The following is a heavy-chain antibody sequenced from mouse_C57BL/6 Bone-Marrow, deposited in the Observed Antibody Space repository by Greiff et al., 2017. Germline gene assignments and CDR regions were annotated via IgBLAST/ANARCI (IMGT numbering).Heavy chain of an antibody. Sequence: QVQLQQSGAELARPGASVKLSCKASGYTFTSYGISWVKQRTGQGLEWIGEIYPRSGNTYYNEKFKGKATLTADKSSSTAYMELRSLTSEDSAVYFCAREHYYGSSHWYFDVWGTGTTVTVSS. J-gene: IGHJ1*03. V-gene: IGHV1-81*01. CDR1: GYTFTSYG. CDR3: AREHYYGSSHWYFDV. D-gene: IGHD1-1*01. CDR2: IYPRSGNT.